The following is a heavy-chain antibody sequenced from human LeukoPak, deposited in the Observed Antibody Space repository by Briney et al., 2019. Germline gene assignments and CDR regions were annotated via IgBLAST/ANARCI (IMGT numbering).Heavy chain of an antibody. CDR3: ARDKVATRGYSSGWSPSFDY. Sequence: GGSLRLSCAASGFSFSSYSMNWVRQAPGKGLEWVSSISNSSSYIYYADSVKGRFTISRDNAKNSLYLQMNSLRAEDTAVYYCARDKVATRGYSSGWSPSFDYWGQGTLVTVSS. CDR1: GFSFSSYS. J-gene: IGHJ4*02. D-gene: IGHD6-19*01. CDR2: ISNSSSYI. V-gene: IGHV3-21*01.